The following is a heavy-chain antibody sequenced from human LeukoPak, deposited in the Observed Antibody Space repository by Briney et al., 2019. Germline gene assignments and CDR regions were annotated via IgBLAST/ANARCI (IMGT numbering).Heavy chain of an antibody. J-gene: IGHJ5*02. CDR2: IYYSGST. Sequence: SETLSLICTVSGGSIISYYWSWIRQPPGKGLEWIGYIYYSGSTNYNPSLKSRVTISVDTSKNQFSLKLSSVTAADTAVYYCARDSWNYYDSSGYSIWFDPWGQGTLVTVSS. V-gene: IGHV4-59*01. CDR1: GGSIISYY. D-gene: IGHD3-22*01. CDR3: ARDSWNYYDSSGYSIWFDP.